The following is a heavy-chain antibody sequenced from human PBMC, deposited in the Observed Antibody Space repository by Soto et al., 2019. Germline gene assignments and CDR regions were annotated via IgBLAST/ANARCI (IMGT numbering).Heavy chain of an antibody. Sequence: GGSLRLSCAASGFTFSSYWMSWVRQAPGKGLEWVANIKQDGSEKYYVDSVKGRFTISRDNAKNSRYLQMNSLRAEDTAVYYWARDGIAARPPYYYYGMDVCGQGTTVTVSS. CDR3: ARDGIAARPPYYYYGMDV. CDR1: GFTFSSYW. D-gene: IGHD6-6*01. J-gene: IGHJ6*02. V-gene: IGHV3-7*01. CDR2: IKQDGSEK.